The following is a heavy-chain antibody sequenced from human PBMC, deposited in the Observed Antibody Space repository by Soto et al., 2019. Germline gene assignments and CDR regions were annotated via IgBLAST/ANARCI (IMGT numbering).Heavy chain of an antibody. D-gene: IGHD3-22*01. V-gene: IGHV1-69*13. CDR2: IIPIFGTA. CDR3: ARGGEDYYDSSGYYLEYFQH. J-gene: IGHJ1*01. Sequence: GASVKVSCKASGGTFSSYAISWVRQAPGQGLEWMGGIIPIFGTANYAQKFQGRVTITADESTSTAYMELSSLRSEDTAVYYCARGGEDYYDSSGYYLEYFQHWGQGTLVTVSS. CDR1: GGTFSSYA.